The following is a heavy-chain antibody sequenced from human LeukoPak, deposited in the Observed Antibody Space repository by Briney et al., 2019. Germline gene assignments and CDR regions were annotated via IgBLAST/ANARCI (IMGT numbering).Heavy chain of an antibody. V-gene: IGHV4-39*07. CDR1: GGSISSSSYY. Sequence: PSETLSLTCTVSGGSISSSSYYWGWIRQPPGKGLEWIGSIYYSGSTYYNPSLKSRVTISVDTSKNQFSLKLSSVTAADTAVYYCARESHYDSSYLDYWGQGTLVTVSS. J-gene: IGHJ4*02. CDR3: ARESHYDSSYLDY. CDR2: IYYSGST. D-gene: IGHD3-22*01.